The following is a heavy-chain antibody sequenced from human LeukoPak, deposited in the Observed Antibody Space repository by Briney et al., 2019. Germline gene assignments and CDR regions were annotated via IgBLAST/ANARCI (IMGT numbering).Heavy chain of an antibody. CDR1: GFTFSSYG. D-gene: IGHD3-9*01. CDR3: TKDHDILTGYPLFDY. CDR2: VRYDGSNK. V-gene: IGHV3-30*02. Sequence: GGSLRLSCAASGFTFSSYGMHWVRQAPGKGLEWVAFVRYDGSNKYYADSVKGRFTISRDNSKNTLYLQMNSLGAEDTAVYYCTKDHDILTGYPLFDYWGQGTLVTVSS. J-gene: IGHJ4*02.